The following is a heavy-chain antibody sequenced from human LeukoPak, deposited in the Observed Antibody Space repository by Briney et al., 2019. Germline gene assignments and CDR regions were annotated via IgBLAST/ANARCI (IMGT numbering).Heavy chain of an antibody. CDR1: GFTFDDYA. D-gene: IGHD3-16*02. CDR3: AKGSRYGYVWGSYRPIIDY. CDR2: ISGDGGST. V-gene: IGHV3-43*02. Sequence: GGSLRLSCAASGFTFDDYAMHWVRQAPGKGLEWVSLISGDGGSTYYADSVKGRFTISRDNSENSLYLQMNSLRTEDTALYYCAKGSRYGYVWGSYRPIIDYWGQGTLVTVSS. J-gene: IGHJ4*02.